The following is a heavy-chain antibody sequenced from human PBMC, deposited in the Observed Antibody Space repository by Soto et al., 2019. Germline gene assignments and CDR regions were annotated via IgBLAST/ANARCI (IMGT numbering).Heavy chain of an antibody. D-gene: IGHD2-15*01. CDR1: GFTFSSYT. Sequence: EVQLVESGGGLVKPGGSLRLSCAASGFTFSSYTMNWVRQSPGKGLEWVSSISYSTNYIYYADSVKGRFTISRDNAKNSLYPQMNSLRAEDTAVYSCARLDCSGGSCFSYFDYWGQGTLVTVSS. V-gene: IGHV3-21*01. CDR3: ARLDCSGGSCFSYFDY. J-gene: IGHJ4*02. CDR2: ISYSTNYI.